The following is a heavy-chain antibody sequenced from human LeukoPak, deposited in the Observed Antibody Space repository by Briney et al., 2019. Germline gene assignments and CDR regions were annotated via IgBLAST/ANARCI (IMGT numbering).Heavy chain of an antibody. CDR2: INWNGGST. Sequence: PGGSLRLSCAASGFTFSSYAMSWVRQAPGKGLEWVSGINWNGGSTGYADSVKGRFTISRDNAKNSLYLQMNSLRAEDTALYYCARSRRYCSGGSCYLDYWGQGTLVTVSS. CDR1: GFTFSSYA. J-gene: IGHJ4*02. CDR3: ARSRRYCSGGSCYLDY. V-gene: IGHV3-20*04. D-gene: IGHD2-15*01.